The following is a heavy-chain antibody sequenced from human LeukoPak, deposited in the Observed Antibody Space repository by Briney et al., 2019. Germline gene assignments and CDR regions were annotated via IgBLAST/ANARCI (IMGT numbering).Heavy chain of an antibody. CDR1: GGSMSSYY. J-gene: IGHJ5*02. Sequence: PSETLSLTCTVSGGSMSSYYWSWIRQSPWKGMEWIGYVSHTESTNYNPSLKSRVTISVDTSKNQFSLKLSSVTAADTAVYYCARHGELYDILTGPLNWFDPWGQGTLVTVSS. CDR2: VSHTEST. V-gene: IGHV4-59*08. CDR3: ARHGELYDILTGPLNWFDP. D-gene: IGHD3-9*01.